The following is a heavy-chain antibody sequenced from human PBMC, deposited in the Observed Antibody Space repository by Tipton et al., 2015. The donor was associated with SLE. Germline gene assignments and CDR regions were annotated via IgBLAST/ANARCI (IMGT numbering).Heavy chain of an antibody. J-gene: IGHJ3*02. CDR1: GYTFTGYY. V-gene: IGHV1-2*02. Sequence: QSGAEVKKPGASVKVSCKASGYTFTGYYMHWVRQAPGQGLEWMGWINPNSGGTNYAQKFQGRVTMTRDTSISTAYMELSRLRSDDTAVYYCARDPPLWSGYSLDAFDIWGQGTMVTVSS. CDR2: INPNSGGT. CDR3: ARDPPLWSGYSLDAFDI. D-gene: IGHD3-3*01.